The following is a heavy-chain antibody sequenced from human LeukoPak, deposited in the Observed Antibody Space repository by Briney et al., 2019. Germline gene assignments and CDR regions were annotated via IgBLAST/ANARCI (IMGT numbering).Heavy chain of an antibody. J-gene: IGHJ4*02. CDR2: ISWNSGSI. CDR1: GFTFDDYA. Sequence: GGSLRLSCAASGFTFDDYAMHWVRQAPGKGLEWVSGISWNSGSIGYADSVKGRFTISRDNAKNSLYLQMNSLRAEDTALYYCAKALYHPQWFGELLGTWGQGTLVTVSS. D-gene: IGHD3-10*01. CDR3: AKALYHPQWFGELLGT. V-gene: IGHV3-9*01.